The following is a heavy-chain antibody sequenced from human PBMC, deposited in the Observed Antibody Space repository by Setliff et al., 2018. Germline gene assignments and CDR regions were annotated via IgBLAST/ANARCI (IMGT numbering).Heavy chain of an antibody. CDR3: ALEYSNSSPTVYYYMDV. Sequence: GASVKVSCKASGGIFNSFSITWVRQAPGQGLEWMGRIIPLFETTNYVEKFQGRVTITADKSTSTAYMELSRLTSEDTAVYYCALEYSNSSPTVYYYMDVWSKGTTGTVSS. J-gene: IGHJ6*03. V-gene: IGHV1-69*06. CDR2: IIPLFETT. CDR1: GGIFNSFS. D-gene: IGHD6-6*01.